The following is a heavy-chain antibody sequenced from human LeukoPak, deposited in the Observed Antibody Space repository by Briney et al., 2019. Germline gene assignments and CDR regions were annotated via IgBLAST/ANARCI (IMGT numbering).Heavy chain of an antibody. CDR1: GFTFSNAW. J-gene: IGHJ4*02. CDR3: AYLFFDY. CDR2: IKSKTDDGTT. Sequence: GGSLRLSCAASGFTFSNAWMTWVRQAPGKGLEWVGRIKSKTDDGTTDYAAPVKGRFTISRDDSKNTPYLQMNSLKTEDTAVYYCAYLFFDYWGQGALVTVSS. V-gene: IGHV3-15*01. D-gene: IGHD3-16*01.